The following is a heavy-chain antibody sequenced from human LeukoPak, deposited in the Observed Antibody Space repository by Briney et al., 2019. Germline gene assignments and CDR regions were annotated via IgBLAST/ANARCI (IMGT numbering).Heavy chain of an antibody. Sequence: GGSLRLSCAASGFTFSSYAMSWVRQAPGKGLEWVSAISGSGGSTYYADSVKGRFTISRDNSKNTLYLQMNSLRAEDTGVYYCAKGSIAGSTSWSDYWGQGTLVTVSS. J-gene: IGHJ4*02. CDR3: AKGSIAGSTSWSDY. CDR2: ISGSGGST. V-gene: IGHV3-23*01. CDR1: GFTFSSYA. D-gene: IGHD2-2*01.